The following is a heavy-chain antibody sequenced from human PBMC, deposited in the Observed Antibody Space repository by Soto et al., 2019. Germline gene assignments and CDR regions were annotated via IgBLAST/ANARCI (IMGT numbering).Heavy chain of an antibody. CDR1: GFTFSNAW. CDR3: TTDNSGPITMVRGVKG. Sequence: GGSLRLSCAASGFTFSNAWMNWVRQAPGKGLEWVGRIKSKTDGGTTDYAAPVKGRFTISRDDSKNTLYLQMNSLKTEDTAVYYCTTDNSGPITMVRGVKGWGQGTLVTVSS. V-gene: IGHV3-15*07. CDR2: IKSKTDGGTT. J-gene: IGHJ4*02. D-gene: IGHD3-10*01.